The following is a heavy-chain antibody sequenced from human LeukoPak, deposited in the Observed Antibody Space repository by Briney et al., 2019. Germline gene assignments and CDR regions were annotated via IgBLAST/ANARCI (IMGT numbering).Heavy chain of an antibody. CDR3: AKGGAEALLWFGELLSDYFDY. D-gene: IGHD3-10*01. Sequence: QPGRSLRLSCAASGFTFSSYGMHWVRQAPGKGLEWVAVISYDGSNRHYADSVKGRFTISRDNSKNTLYLQMNSLRAEDTAVYYCAKGGAEALLWFGELLSDYFDYWGQGTLVTVSS. V-gene: IGHV3-30*18. CDR1: GFTFSSYG. J-gene: IGHJ4*02. CDR2: ISYDGSNR.